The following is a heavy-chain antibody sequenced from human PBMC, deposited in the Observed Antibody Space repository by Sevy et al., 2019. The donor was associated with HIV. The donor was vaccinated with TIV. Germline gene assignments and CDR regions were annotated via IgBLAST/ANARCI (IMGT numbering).Heavy chain of an antibody. Sequence: ASVKVSCKASGYTFNTYRITWVRQASGQGLEWMGWISPHNSDTKYSQKLQGRVTMITETSTSTAHMELRSLRSDDTAVYYCARAYCSGGRCYSLAFWGQGTLVTVSS. CDR3: ARAYCSGGRCYSLAF. CDR2: ISPHNSDT. D-gene: IGHD2-15*01. J-gene: IGHJ4*02. CDR1: GYTFNTYR. V-gene: IGHV1-18*01.